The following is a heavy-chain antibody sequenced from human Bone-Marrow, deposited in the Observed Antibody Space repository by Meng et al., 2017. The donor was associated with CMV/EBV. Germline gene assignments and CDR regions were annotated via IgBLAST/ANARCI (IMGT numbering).Heavy chain of an antibody. CDR3: ARERLGGAFDI. D-gene: IGHD7-27*01. J-gene: IGHJ3*02. CDR1: GFTFSSYW. Sequence: GGSLRLSCAASGFTFSSYWIKWARQAPGKGLEWVGNIKQDGSEKYHVDSVKGRFTISRDNAKKSLYLQMNSLRAEDTAVYFCARERLGGAFDIWGQGTMVTVSS. V-gene: IGHV3-7*01. CDR2: IKQDGSEK.